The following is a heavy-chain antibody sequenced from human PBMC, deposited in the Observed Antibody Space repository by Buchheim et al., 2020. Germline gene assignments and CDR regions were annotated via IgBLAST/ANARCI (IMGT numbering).Heavy chain of an antibody. CDR1: GGSFSGYY. CDR3: AIGGSIAAAGTGYHFDS. V-gene: IGHV4-34*01. Sequence: QVQLQQWGAGLLRPSETLSLTRAVFGGSFSGYYWSRIRQPPGKGLEWIGEINHGESTNYNPSLKSRATISEDTSKNQFSLKVRSVTAADSSVYYCAIGGSIAAAGTGYHFDSWGQGTL. CDR2: INHGEST. J-gene: IGHJ4*02. D-gene: IGHD6-13*01.